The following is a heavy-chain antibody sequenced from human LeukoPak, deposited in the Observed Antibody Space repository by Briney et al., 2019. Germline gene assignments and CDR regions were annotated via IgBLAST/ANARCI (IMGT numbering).Heavy chain of an antibody. CDR2: IKQDGSEK. Sequence: GGSLRLSCAASGFTFSSYWMSWVRQAPGEGLEGVANIKQDGSEKYYVDSVKGRFTISRDNAKNSLYLQMNSLRAEDTAVYYCARALIVGATGEYYLDYWGQGTLVTVSS. CDR1: GFTFSSYW. CDR3: ARALIVGATGEYYLDY. J-gene: IGHJ4*02. V-gene: IGHV3-7*03. D-gene: IGHD1-26*01.